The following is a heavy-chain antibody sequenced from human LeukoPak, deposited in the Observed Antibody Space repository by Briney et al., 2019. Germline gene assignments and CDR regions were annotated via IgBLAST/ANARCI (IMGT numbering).Heavy chain of an antibody. V-gene: IGHV1-2*02. J-gene: IGHJ4*02. CDR3: ARDRYGDGFAHFDY. D-gene: IGHD5-24*01. CDR2: ITPSGGT. Sequence: GASLKVSCKTSVYTFTSYAMHWVRQAPGQGLEWMGWITPSGGTNYPPKFQGRVAITRDTSITTAYMDLSRLTSDDTAVYYCARDRYGDGFAHFDYWGQGALVTVSS. CDR1: VYTFTSYA.